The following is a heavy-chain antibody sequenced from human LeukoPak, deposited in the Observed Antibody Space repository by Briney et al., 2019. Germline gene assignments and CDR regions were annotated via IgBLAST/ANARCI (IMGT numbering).Heavy chain of an antibody. CDR2: INHSGST. D-gene: IGHD3-10*01. CDR3: ARRMYYYGWGSPFDY. CDR1: GGSFSGYY. J-gene: IGHJ4*02. V-gene: IGHV4-34*01. Sequence: SETLSLTCAVYGGSFSGYYWSWIRQPPGKGLEWIGEINHSGSTNYNPSLKSRVTISVDTSKNQFSLKLSSVTAADTAVYYCARRMYYYGWGSPFDYWGQGTLVTVSS.